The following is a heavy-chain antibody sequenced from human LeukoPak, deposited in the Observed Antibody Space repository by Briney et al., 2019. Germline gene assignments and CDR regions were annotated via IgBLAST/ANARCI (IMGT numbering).Heavy chain of an antibody. CDR2: ISSSSSTI. J-gene: IGHJ4*02. CDR1: GFTFSSYS. D-gene: IGHD3-10*01. Sequence: QTGGSLRLSCAASGFTFSSYSMNWVRQAPGKGLEWVSYISSSSSTIYYADSVKGRFTISRDNAKNSLYLQMNSLRDEDTAVYYCAREVAGSGSWDLDYWGQGTLVTVSS. CDR3: AREVAGSGSWDLDY. V-gene: IGHV3-48*02.